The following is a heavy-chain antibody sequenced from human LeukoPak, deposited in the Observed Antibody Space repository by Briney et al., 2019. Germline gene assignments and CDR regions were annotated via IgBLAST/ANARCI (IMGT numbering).Heavy chain of an antibody. CDR3: AKDGGYTYGHGIDY. CDR2: ISWNSGSI. V-gene: IGHV3-9*03. CDR1: GFTVSSNY. D-gene: IGHD5-18*01. Sequence: GGSLRLSCAASGFTVSSNYMSWVRQAPGKGLEWVSGISWNSGSIGYADSVKGRFTISRDNAKSSLYLQMNSLRAEDMALYYCAKDGGYTYGHGIDYWGQGTLVTVSS. J-gene: IGHJ4*02.